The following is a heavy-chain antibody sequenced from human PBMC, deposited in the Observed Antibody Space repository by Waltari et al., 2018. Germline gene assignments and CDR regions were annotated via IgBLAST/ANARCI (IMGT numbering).Heavy chain of an antibody. Sequence: EVQLVESGGGLVQPGGSLGLSCAASGFSFSIYPMSWVRQAPGKGLEWVAFISVNSEYIFYADSVRGRFTISRDNAKNSLYLQMNSLTAEDTAVYYCASLASIWGQGTLVTVSS. CDR1: GFSFSIYP. CDR3: ASLASI. D-gene: IGHD3-3*02. CDR2: ISVNSEYI. J-gene: IGHJ4*02. V-gene: IGHV3-21*02.